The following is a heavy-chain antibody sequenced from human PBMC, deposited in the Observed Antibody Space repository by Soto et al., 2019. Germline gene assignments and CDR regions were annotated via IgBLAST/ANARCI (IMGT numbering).Heavy chain of an antibody. Sequence: QVQLVESGGGLVKPGGSLRLSCAASGFTFSDYYMSWIRQAPGKGLEWVSYISSSGRTIYYPDSVKGRSTISRDNAKNSLYLQMNSLRAEDTAVYYCARVCSGGSCYTDRDAFDIWGQGTMVTVSS. CDR2: ISSSGRTI. CDR1: GFTFSDYY. J-gene: IGHJ3*02. D-gene: IGHD2-15*01. CDR3: ARVCSGGSCYTDRDAFDI. V-gene: IGHV3-11*01.